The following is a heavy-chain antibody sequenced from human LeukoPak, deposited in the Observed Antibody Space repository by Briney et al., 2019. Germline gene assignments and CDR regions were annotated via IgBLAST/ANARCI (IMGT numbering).Heavy chain of an antibody. J-gene: IGHJ4*02. CDR1: GYTFTGYY. CDR2: IIPILGIA. D-gene: IGHD3-10*01. V-gene: IGHV1-69*04. CDR3: ARDQWFGELLN. Sequence: SVKVSCKASGYTFTGYYMHWVRQAPGQGLEWMGRIIPILGIANYAQKFQGRVTITADKSTSTAYMELSSLRSEDTAVYYCARDQWFGELLNWGQGTLVTVSS.